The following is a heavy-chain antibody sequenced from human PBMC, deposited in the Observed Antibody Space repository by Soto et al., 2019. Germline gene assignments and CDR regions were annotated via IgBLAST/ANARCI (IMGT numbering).Heavy chain of an antibody. CDR3: ARDRLARGVPVAGGIDD. J-gene: IGHJ4*02. V-gene: IGHV3-23*01. D-gene: IGHD6-19*01. CDR2: ISGSGGSK. Sequence: PGGSLRLSCAASGFTFSSYWMSWVRQAPGKGLEWVSGISGSGGSKYYADSVKGRFTISRDNSDNSLYLQMNSLRVEDTAVYYCARDRLARGVPVAGGIDDWGQGALVTVSS. CDR1: GFTFSSYW.